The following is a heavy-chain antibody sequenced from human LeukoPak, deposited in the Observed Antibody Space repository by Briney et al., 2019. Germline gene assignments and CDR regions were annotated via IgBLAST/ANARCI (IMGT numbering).Heavy chain of an antibody. J-gene: IGHJ4*02. CDR3: ARDGDGYGDSYYFDY. Sequence: PSETLSLTCTVSGGSISSYYWSWIRQPPGKGLEWIGYIYYSGSTNYNPSLKSRVTISVDTSKNQFSLKLSSVTAADTAVYYCARDGDGYGDSYYFDYWGQGTLVTVSS. V-gene: IGHV4-59*01. CDR1: GGSISSYY. D-gene: IGHD4-17*01. CDR2: IYYSGST.